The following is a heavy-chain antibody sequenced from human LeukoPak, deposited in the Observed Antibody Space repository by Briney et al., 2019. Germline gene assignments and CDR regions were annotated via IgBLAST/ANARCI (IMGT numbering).Heavy chain of an antibody. CDR1: GFTFSNYL. D-gene: IGHD2-2*01. Sequence: PGGSLSLSCAASGFTFSNYLMSWVRQAPGKGLECVANIKEDGSEKYCVDSVKGRFTISRDNANNSLSLQMNSLRAEDTAVYYCARAGTTRGFQYWGQGTLVTVSS. V-gene: IGHV3-7*03. CDR2: IKEDGSEK. J-gene: IGHJ4*02. CDR3: ARAGTTRGFQY.